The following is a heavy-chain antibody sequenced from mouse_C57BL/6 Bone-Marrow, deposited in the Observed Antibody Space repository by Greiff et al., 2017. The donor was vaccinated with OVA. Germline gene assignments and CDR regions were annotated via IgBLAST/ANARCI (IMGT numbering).Heavy chain of an antibody. CDR1: GYTFTDYY. J-gene: IGHJ1*03. CDR2: IGPGSGST. Sequence: QVQLQQSGAELVKPGASVKISCKASGYTFTDYYINWVKQRPGQGLEWIGKIGPGSGSTYYNEKFKGKATLTADKSSSAAYMQLSSLTSEDSAVYFCATYYGSFHWYFDVWGTGTTVTVSS. CDR3: ATYYGSFHWYFDV. D-gene: IGHD1-1*01. V-gene: IGHV1-77*01.